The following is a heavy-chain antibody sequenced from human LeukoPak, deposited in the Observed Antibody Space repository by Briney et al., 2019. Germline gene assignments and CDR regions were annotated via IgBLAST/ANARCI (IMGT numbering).Heavy chain of an antibody. Sequence: SETPSLTCTVSGGSISSYYWSWIRQPPGKGLEWIGYIYYSGSTNYNPSLKSRVTISVDTSKNQFSLKLSSVTAADTAVYYCARVLPYYYDSSGYYWYAFDIWGQGTMVTVSS. CDR2: IYYSGST. CDR1: GGSISSYY. CDR3: ARVLPYYYDSSGYYWYAFDI. J-gene: IGHJ3*02. D-gene: IGHD3-22*01. V-gene: IGHV4-59*01.